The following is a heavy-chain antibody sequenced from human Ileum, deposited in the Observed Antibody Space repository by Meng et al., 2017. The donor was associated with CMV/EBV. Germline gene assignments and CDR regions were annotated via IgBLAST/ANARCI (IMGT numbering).Heavy chain of an antibody. D-gene: IGHD6-19*01. CDR2: SNPNSGGT. J-gene: IGHJ5*02. CDR3: ARPYTSGWSNWFDP. V-gene: IGHV1-2*02. Sequence: SWAQVKNPGASVMVSCKAPEYTFTDSFIDWVRQAPVQCLEWLGWSNPNSGGTKYAQKFRGRVTLTMDTSISTVYMDLTTITSDDTAVYYCARPYTSGWSNWFDPWGQGTLVTVSS. CDR1: EYTFTDSF.